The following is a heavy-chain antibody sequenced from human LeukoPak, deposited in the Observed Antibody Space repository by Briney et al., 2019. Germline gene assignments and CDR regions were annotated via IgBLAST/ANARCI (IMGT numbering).Heavy chain of an antibody. Sequence: ASVKVSCKASGYTFTSYDINWVRQATGQGLEWMGWMNPNSGNTGYAQKFQGRVTMTRDTSISTAYMELRSLRSEDTAVYYCATSCCSGGSCYSGGSDFDYWGQGTLVTVSS. V-gene: IGHV1-8*01. CDR1: GYTFTSYD. J-gene: IGHJ4*02. D-gene: IGHD2-15*01. CDR2: MNPNSGNT. CDR3: ATSCCSGGSCYSGGSDFDY.